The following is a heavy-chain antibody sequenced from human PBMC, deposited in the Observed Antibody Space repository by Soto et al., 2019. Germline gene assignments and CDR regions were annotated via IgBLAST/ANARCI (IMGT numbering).Heavy chain of an antibody. J-gene: IGHJ6*02. CDR1: GGSISTYY. V-gene: IGHV4-59*01. CDR3: ARGTRATQYYYYFYGMDV. Sequence: PSETLSLTCTVSGGSISTYYWTRIRQPPGRGLEWIGYISYSGSTNYNPSLKSRLTISLNTSKKHFSLKLSSVTAADTAVYYCARGTRATQYYYYFYGMDVWGQGTTVTVSS. CDR2: ISYSGST.